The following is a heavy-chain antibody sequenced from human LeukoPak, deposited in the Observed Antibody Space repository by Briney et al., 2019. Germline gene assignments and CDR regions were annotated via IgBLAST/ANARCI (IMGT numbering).Heavy chain of an antibody. D-gene: IGHD6-13*01. J-gene: IGHJ6*02. Sequence: ASVKVSCKASGYTFTSYAMHWVRQAPGQRLEWMGWINAGNGNTKYSQKFQGRVTITRDTSASTAYMELSSLRSEDTAVYYCARQPGIAAAGQYYYYYYGMDVWGQGTTVTVSS. CDR1: GYTFTSYA. V-gene: IGHV1-3*01. CDR2: INAGNGNT. CDR3: ARQPGIAAAGQYYYYYYGMDV.